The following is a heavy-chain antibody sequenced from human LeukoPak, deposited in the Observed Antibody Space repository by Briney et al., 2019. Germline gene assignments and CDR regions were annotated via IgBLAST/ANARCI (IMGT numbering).Heavy chain of an antibody. J-gene: IGHJ4*02. CDR3: ATESIAAAGTGGFDY. D-gene: IGHD6-13*01. Sequence: SETLSLTCAVYGGSFSGYYLSWIRQPPGKGLEWIGEINHSGSTNYNPSLKSRVTISVDTSKNQFSLKLSSVTAADTAVYYCATESIAAAGTGGFDYWGQGTLVTVSS. CDR1: GGSFSGYY. V-gene: IGHV4-34*01. CDR2: INHSGST.